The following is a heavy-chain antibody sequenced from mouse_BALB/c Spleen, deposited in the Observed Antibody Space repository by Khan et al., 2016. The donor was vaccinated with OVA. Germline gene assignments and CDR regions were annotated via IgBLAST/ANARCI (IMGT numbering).Heavy chain of an antibody. CDR1: GYTFTNYT. CDR3: ARIYYDYDGYYAMEY. Sequence: QVQLKESGAELARPGASVKMSCKASGYTFTNYTMHWVKQRPGQGLEWIGYINPSSGYTNYNQKFKDKATLTADKSSSTAYMQLNSLTSEDSAVYYCARIYYDYDGYYAMEYWGQGTSVTVSS. J-gene: IGHJ4*01. CDR2: INPSSGYT. D-gene: IGHD2-4*01. V-gene: IGHV1-4*01.